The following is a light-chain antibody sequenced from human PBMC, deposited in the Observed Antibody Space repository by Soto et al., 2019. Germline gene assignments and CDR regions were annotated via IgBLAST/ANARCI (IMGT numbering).Light chain of an antibody. V-gene: IGKV1-27*01. J-gene: IGKJ4*02. CDR1: QGISNY. Sequence: DIQMTQSPSSLSASVGDRVTITCRASQGISNYLAWYQRKPGKVPKLLIYAASTLQTGVPSRFSGSGSGTDFTLTISSLQPEDVATYYCQKYNSARALTFGGGTKVEIK. CDR3: QKYNSARALT. CDR2: AAS.